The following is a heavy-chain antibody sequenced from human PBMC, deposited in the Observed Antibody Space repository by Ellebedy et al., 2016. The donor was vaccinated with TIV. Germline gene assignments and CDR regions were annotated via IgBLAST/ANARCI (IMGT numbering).Heavy chain of an antibody. CDR3: ARARTTVTTFWFDP. V-gene: IGHV4-30-2*01. J-gene: IGHJ5*02. CDR1: GDSISTSGYS. CDR2: IYHDGSA. Sequence: SETLSLTXAVSGDSISTSGYSWSWIRQPPGKGLEYIGHIYHDGSAYYNPSLRSRVTLSVDRYKNQLSLNLTSVTATDTAVYYCARARTTVTTFWFDPWGQGTLVTVSS. D-gene: IGHD4-17*01.